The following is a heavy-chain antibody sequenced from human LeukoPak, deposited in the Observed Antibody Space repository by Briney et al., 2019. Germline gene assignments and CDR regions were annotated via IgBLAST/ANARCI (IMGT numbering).Heavy chain of an antibody. CDR3: VSLGYSSSSVRY. Sequence: GGSLRLSCAASGFTFDDYAMHWVRQAPGKGLEWVSGISWNSDSTGYADSVKGRFTISRDNAKNSLYLQMNSLRAEDTAVYFCVSLGYSSSSVRYWGQGTLVTVSS. D-gene: IGHD6-6*01. J-gene: IGHJ4*02. CDR2: ISWNSDST. V-gene: IGHV3-9*01. CDR1: GFTFDDYA.